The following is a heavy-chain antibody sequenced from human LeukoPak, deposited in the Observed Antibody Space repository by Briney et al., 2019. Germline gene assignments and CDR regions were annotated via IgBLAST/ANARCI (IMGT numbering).Heavy chain of an antibody. CDR2: INHSGSA. Sequence: SETLSLTCTVSGGSISSYYWSWIRQPPGKGLEWIGEINHSGSANYNPSLKSRVTISVDTSKNQFSLKLSSVTAADTAVYYCARARTTVRFDPWGQGTLVTVSS. CDR1: GGSISSYY. CDR3: ARARTTVRFDP. D-gene: IGHD4-11*01. V-gene: IGHV4-34*01. J-gene: IGHJ5*02.